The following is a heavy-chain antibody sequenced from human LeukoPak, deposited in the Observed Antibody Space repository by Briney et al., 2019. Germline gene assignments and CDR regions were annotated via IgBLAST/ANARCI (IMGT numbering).Heavy chain of an antibody. CDR2: IYYSGST. J-gene: IGHJ5*02. V-gene: IGHV4-39*01. CDR1: GASISSGGYF. Sequence: SQTLSLTCTVSGASISSGGYFWGWIRQPPGKGLEWIGSIYYSGSTYYNPSLKSRVTISVDTSKNQFSLKLSSVTAADTAVYYCARLAYYYDSSGYSINWFDPWGQGTLVTVSS. D-gene: IGHD3-22*01. CDR3: ARLAYYYDSSGYSINWFDP.